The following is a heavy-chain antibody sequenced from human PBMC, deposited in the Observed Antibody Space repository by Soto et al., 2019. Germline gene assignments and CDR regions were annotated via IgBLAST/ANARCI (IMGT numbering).Heavy chain of an antibody. CDR1: GGSISSSSYY. Sequence: SETLSLTCTVSGGSISSSSYYWGWIRQPPGKGLEWIGSIYYSGSTYYNPSLKSRVTISVDTSKNQFSLKLSSVTAADTAVYYCARHNTIFGVVIPHGGFDYWGQGTLVT. D-gene: IGHD3-3*01. J-gene: IGHJ4*02. CDR2: IYYSGST. CDR3: ARHNTIFGVVIPHGGFDY. V-gene: IGHV4-39*01.